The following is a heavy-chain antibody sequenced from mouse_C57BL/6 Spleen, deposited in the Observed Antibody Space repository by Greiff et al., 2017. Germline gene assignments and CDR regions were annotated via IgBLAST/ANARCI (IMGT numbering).Heavy chain of an antibody. Sequence: EVQLQESGGGLVKPGGSLKLSCAASGFTFSDYGMHWVRQAPEKGLEWVAYISSGSSTIYYADTVKGRFTISRDNAKNTLFLQMTSLRSEDTAMYYCARPGRNWYFDVWGTGTTVTVSS. D-gene: IGHD3-3*01. J-gene: IGHJ1*03. CDR2: ISSGSSTI. V-gene: IGHV5-17*01. CDR3: ARPGRNWYFDV. CDR1: GFTFSDYG.